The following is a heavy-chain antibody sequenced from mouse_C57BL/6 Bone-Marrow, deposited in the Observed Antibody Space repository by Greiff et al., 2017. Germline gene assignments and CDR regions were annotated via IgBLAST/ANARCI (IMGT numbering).Heavy chain of an antibody. V-gene: IGHV1-54*01. CDR2: INPGSGGT. CDR1: GYAFTNYL. D-gene: IGHD4-1*01. Sequence: QVQLQQSGAELVRPGTSVKVSCTASGYAFTNYLIEWVKQRPGQGLEWIGVINPGSGGTNYTEQLKGKATMTADQSSITAYMQLSSLTSEDSAVYFGARSRNWDSWFAYWGQGTLVTVSA. CDR3: ARSRNWDSWFAY. J-gene: IGHJ3*01.